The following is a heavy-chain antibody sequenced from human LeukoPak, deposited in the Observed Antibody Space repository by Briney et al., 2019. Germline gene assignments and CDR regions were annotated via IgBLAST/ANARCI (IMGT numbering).Heavy chain of an antibody. CDR1: GGSISSYY. CDR3: AREDCSSTSCLFDY. Sequence: SETLSLTCTVSGGSISSYYWSWIQQPPGKGLEWIGYIYYSGSTNYNPSLKSRVTISVDTSKNQFSLKLSSVTAADTAVYYCAREDCSSTSCLFDYWGQGTLVTVSS. J-gene: IGHJ4*02. D-gene: IGHD2-2*01. CDR2: IYYSGST. V-gene: IGHV4-59*01.